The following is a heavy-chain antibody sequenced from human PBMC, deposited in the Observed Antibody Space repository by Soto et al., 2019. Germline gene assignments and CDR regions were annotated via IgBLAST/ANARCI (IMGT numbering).Heavy chain of an antibody. CDR2: IIPIFGTA. V-gene: IGHV1-69*13. Sequence: SVKVSCKASGGTFSSYAISWVRQAPGQGLEWMGGIIPIFGTANYAQKFQGRVTITADESTSTAYIELSSLRSEDTAVYYCARDASRYDILTGYYRRYGMDVWGQGTTVTVSS. J-gene: IGHJ6*02. D-gene: IGHD3-9*01. CDR1: GGTFSSYA. CDR3: ARDASRYDILTGYYRRYGMDV.